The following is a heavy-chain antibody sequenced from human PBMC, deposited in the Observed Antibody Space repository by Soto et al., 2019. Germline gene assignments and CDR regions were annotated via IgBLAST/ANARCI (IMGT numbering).Heavy chain of an antibody. CDR1: GFTFSSYG. J-gene: IGHJ4*02. CDR3: ARAERPRPSENYYFDY. V-gene: IGHV3-33*01. Sequence: PGGSLRLSCAASGFTFSSYGMHWVRQAPGKGLEWVAVIWYDGSNKYYADSVKGRFTISRDNSKNTLYLQMSSLRSEDTAVFYCARAERPRPSENYYFDYWGQGTLVTVSS. CDR2: IWYDGSNK.